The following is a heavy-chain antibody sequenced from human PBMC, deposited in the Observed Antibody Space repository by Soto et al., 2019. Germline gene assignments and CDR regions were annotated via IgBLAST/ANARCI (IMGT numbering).Heavy chain of an antibody. J-gene: IGHJ4*02. CDR3: ARDRVTPSTSSRFFDY. CDR1: GYTFGDYY. Sequence: GASVKVSCKASGYTFGDYYIHWVRQAPGQGLEWMGWVNPNSGGTNFAHNFRGRVTMTRDTSINTTYMELSRLRFDDAAVYYCARDRVTPSTSSRFFDYWGQGTPVTVSS. D-gene: IGHD2-21*02. CDR2: VNPNSGGT. V-gene: IGHV1-2*02.